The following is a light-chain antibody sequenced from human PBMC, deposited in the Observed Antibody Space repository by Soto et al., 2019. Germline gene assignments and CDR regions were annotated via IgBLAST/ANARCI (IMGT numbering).Light chain of an antibody. CDR2: VAS. J-gene: IGKJ5*01. Sequence: IVLTQSPGTLSLSPGERVTLSCRASQSVTTRLAWYQHKPGQAPTLLMSVASNWPSGVPARFSGSGSGTDFTLTITRLEPEDFAMYYCQQYGGSPITFGLGTRLEIK. CDR3: QQYGGSPIT. CDR1: QSVTTR. V-gene: IGKV3-20*01.